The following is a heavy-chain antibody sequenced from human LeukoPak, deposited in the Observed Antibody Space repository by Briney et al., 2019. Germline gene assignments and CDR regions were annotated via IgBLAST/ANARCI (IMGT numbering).Heavy chain of an antibody. Sequence: GGSLRLSCAASGFTFSSYGIHWVRQAPGKGLEWVAFIRYDGNNKYYADSVKGRFTISRDNSKNTLYLQMNSLRAEDTAVYYCAKAMITGFDYWGQGTLVTVSS. J-gene: IGHJ4*02. D-gene: IGHD3-16*01. V-gene: IGHV3-30*02. CDR2: IRYDGNNK. CDR3: AKAMITGFDY. CDR1: GFTFSSYG.